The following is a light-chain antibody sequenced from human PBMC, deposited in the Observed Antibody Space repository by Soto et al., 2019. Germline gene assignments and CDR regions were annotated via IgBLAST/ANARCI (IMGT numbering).Light chain of an antibody. CDR1: KSFFSTPGKFHT. CDR3: QQHFSLIVT. V-gene: IGKV4-1*01. J-gene: IGKJ4*01. CDR2: STS. Sequence: VLPKPQKFLGVSLGARATSNSGSAKSFFSTPGKFHTLSWIQKRPGQPPRPLIYSTSARQPGVPDRFSGSGSGTNFTLTISNLQPEDVAEYYCQQHFSLIVTFGGGTKVDI.